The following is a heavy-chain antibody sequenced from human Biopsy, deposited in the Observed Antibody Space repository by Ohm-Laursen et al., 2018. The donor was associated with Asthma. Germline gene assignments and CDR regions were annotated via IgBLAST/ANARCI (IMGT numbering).Heavy chain of an antibody. CDR1: GFTVSTNG. V-gene: IGHV3-53*01. Sequence: SLRLSCTASGFTVSTNGMSWVRQPPGKGLEWVSVIYSGGGTYYADSVQGRVTISRDNSKNTLYLQMNSLRVEDTAIYFCAKDKVGAANSYQYGMDVWGQGTTVTVSS. D-gene: IGHD1-26*01. CDR2: IYSGGGT. J-gene: IGHJ6*02. CDR3: AKDKVGAANSYQYGMDV.